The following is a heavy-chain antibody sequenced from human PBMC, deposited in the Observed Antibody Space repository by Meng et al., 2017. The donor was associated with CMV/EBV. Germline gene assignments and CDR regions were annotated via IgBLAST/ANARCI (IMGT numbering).Heavy chain of an antibody. CDR1: GGSISSSSYY. Sequence: SETLSLTCTVSGGSISSSSYYWGWIRQPPGTGLEWIGSIYYSGSTYYNPSLKSRVTISVDTSKNQFSLKLSSVTAADTAVYYCARHSSMRLSCWFDPWGQGTLVTVSS. V-gene: IGHV4-39*01. CDR3: ARHSSMRLSCWFDP. D-gene: IGHD3-16*02. J-gene: IGHJ5*02. CDR2: IYYSGST.